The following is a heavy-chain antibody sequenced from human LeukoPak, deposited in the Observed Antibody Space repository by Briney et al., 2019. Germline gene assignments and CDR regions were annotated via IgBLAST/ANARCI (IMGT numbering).Heavy chain of an antibody. CDR3: ARDQNYYDSSGYYGIDC. J-gene: IGHJ4*02. Sequence: GASVKVSCKASGYTFTGYYMHWVRQAPGQGLEWMGWIYPNSGGTNYAQKFQDRVTMTRDTSISTAYMELSRLRSDDTAVYYCARDQNYYDSSGYYGIDCWGQGTLVTVSS. V-gene: IGHV1-2*02. CDR2: IYPNSGGT. CDR1: GYTFTGYY. D-gene: IGHD3-22*01.